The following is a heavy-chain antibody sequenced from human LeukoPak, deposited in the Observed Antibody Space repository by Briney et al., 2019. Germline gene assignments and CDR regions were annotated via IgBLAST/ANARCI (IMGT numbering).Heavy chain of an antibody. J-gene: IGHJ4*02. Sequence: ASVKFSCKASGGTLSSYTISWVRQAPGQGLEWMGGIIPLFGTANYAQKFQDRVTITADESTRTIYMDLRGLRSEDTAIYYCARDDYGGRPLEYWGQGTLVTVSS. CDR1: GGTLSSYT. CDR3: ARDDYGGRPLEY. CDR2: IIPLFGTA. D-gene: IGHD4/OR15-4a*01. V-gene: IGHV1-69*13.